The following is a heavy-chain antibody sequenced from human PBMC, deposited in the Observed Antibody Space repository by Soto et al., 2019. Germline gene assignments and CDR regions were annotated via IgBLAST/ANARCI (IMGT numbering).Heavy chain of an antibody. D-gene: IGHD3-22*01. J-gene: IGHJ4*02. CDR2: IKQDGSEK. Sequence: TGGSLRLSCAASGFTFSSYWMSWVRQAPGKGLEWVANIKQDGSEKYYVDSVKGRFTISRDNAKNSLYLQMNSLRAEDTAVYYCARVDHYYDSSGYYSYFDYWGQGTLVTVSS. V-gene: IGHV3-7*03. CDR1: GFTFSSYW. CDR3: ARVDHYYDSSGYYSYFDY.